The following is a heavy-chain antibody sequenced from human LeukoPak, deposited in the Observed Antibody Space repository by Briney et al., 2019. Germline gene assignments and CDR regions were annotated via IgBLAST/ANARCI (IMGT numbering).Heavy chain of an antibody. CDR3: ASFCSTTSCALDH. CDR2: IKGDATTT. J-gene: IGHJ4*02. V-gene: IGHV3-74*01. D-gene: IGHD2-2*01. Sequence: GGSLRLSCAASGFTFSTSWMHWVRQAPGKGLVWVSRIKGDATTTTYADSVKGRFTISRDSAKNTLYLQMNSLRAEDTAVYYCASFCSTTSCALDHWGQGTLVTVSS. CDR1: GFTFSTSW.